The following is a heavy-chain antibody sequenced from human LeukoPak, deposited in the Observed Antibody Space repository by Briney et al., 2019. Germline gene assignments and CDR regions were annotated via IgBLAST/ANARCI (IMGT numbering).Heavy chain of an antibody. CDR2: IYYSGST. CDR1: GGSISSGGYY. CDR3: ARGDYVWGSYRYGWFDP. D-gene: IGHD3-16*02. Sequence: PSETLSLTCTVSGGSISSGGYYWSWIRQHPGKGLEWIGYIYYSGSTYYNPSLKSRVTISVDTSKNQFSLKLSSVTAADTAVYYCARGDYVWGSYRYGWFDPWGQGTLVTVSS. V-gene: IGHV4-31*03. J-gene: IGHJ5*02.